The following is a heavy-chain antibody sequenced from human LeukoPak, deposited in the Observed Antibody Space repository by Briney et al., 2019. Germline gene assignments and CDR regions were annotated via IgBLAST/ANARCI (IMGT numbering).Heavy chain of an antibody. CDR3: AAGVGWLIDY. CDR1: GFSFTSYW. J-gene: IGHJ4*02. V-gene: IGHV3-7*03. Sequence: GGSLRLSCAASGFSFTSYWMSWVRQAPGKGLEWVANIEGDGSERNYMDSVKGRFTISRDNAKNSLHLQMNSLRAEDTAVYYCAAGVGWLIDYWGQGTLVTVSS. D-gene: IGHD6-19*01. CDR2: IEGDGSER.